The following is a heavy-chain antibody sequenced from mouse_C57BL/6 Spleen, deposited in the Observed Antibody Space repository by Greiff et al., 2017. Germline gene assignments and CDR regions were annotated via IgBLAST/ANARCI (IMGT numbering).Heavy chain of an antibody. J-gene: IGHJ3*01. CDR3: DSDFLSSSSFAY. CDR1: GYTFTSYY. CDR2: IDPGNGDT. Sequence: QVQLQQPGAELVRPGASVKLSCKASGYTFTSYYMHWVKQTPRQGLEWIGAIDPGNGDTSYNQKFKGKATFTVDKSSSTAYMQLSSLTSADSAVYFYDSDFLSSSSFAYWGQGTLVTVSA. V-gene: IGHV1-12*01. D-gene: IGHD1-1*01.